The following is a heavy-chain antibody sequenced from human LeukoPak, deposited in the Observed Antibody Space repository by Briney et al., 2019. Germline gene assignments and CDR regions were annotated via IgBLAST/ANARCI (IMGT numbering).Heavy chain of an antibody. D-gene: IGHD6-13*01. V-gene: IGHV4-34*01. CDR1: GGSFSGYY. Sequence: SETLSLTCAVYGGSFSGYYWSWIRQPPGKGLEWIGEINHSGSTNYNPSLKSRVTISVDTSKNQFSLKLSSVTAADTAVYYCARSSWYLKFYFDYWGQGTLVTVSS. CDR3: ARSSWYLKFYFDY. J-gene: IGHJ4*02. CDR2: INHSGST.